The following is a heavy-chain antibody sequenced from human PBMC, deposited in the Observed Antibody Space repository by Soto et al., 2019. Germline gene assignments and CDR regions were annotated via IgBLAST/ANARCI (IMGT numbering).Heavy chain of an antibody. D-gene: IGHD1-1*01. V-gene: IGHV1-2*02. CDR3: ARGPLASPSWRWLQLYPDAFDI. CDR2: INANNGNT. CDR1: GYTFTSYA. Sequence: ASVKVSCKASGYTFTSYAMHWVRQAPGQRLEWMGWINANNGNTNYAQEFQGRVTMTRDTSISTAYMELSRLRSDDTAVYYCARGPLASPSWRWLQLYPDAFDIWGQGTMVTVSS. J-gene: IGHJ3*02.